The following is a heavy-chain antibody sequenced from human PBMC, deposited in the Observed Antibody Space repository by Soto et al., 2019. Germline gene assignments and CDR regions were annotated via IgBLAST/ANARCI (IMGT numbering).Heavy chain of an antibody. D-gene: IGHD2-15*01. J-gene: IGHJ4*02. CDR1: GYSFTSYW. Sequence: GESLKISCKGSGYSFTSYWIGWVRQMPGKGLEWMGIIYPGDSDTRYSPSFQGQVTISADKSISTAYLQWSSLKASDTAMYYCARPGYCSGGSCYSGGPFDYWGQGTLLTVSS. V-gene: IGHV5-51*01. CDR2: IYPGDSDT. CDR3: ARPGYCSGGSCYSGGPFDY.